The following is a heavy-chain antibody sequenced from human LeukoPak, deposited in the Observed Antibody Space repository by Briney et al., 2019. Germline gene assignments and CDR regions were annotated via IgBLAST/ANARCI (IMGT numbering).Heavy chain of an antibody. Sequence: GGSLRLSCAASGFTFSSYAMSWVRQAPGKGLEWVSAISGSGGSTYYADSVKGRFTISRDNSKNTLYLQMNSLRAEDTAVYYCAKDVPHYYGSGRFDALDIWGQGTIVTVSS. J-gene: IGHJ3*02. D-gene: IGHD3-10*01. CDR3: AKDVPHYYGSGRFDALDI. CDR2: ISGSGGST. V-gene: IGHV3-23*01. CDR1: GFTFSSYA.